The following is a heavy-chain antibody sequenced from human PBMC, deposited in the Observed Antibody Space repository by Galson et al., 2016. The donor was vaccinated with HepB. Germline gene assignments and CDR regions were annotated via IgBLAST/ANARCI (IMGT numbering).Heavy chain of an antibody. V-gene: IGHV3-30*18. J-gene: IGHJ4*02. CDR3: AKDPRGINYRSGRGDSLDY. CDR2: ISYDSTNE. CDR1: GFTFSSYG. Sequence: SLRLSCAASGFTFSSYGMHWVRQAPGKGLEWVAVISYDSTNEYYADPAKGRFTNPRENSKNTLYLQMNSLRAEDTAVYYCAKDPRGINYRSGRGDSLDYWGQGTLVTVSS. D-gene: IGHD3-10*01.